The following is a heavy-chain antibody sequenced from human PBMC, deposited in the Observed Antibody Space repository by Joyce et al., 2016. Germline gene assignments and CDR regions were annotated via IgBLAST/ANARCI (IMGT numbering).Heavy chain of an antibody. V-gene: IGHV4-34*01. CDR1: GGSFSDYY. J-gene: IGHJ6*02. Sequence: QVQLQQWGAGLLKPSETLSLTCSVYGGSFSDYYWSWIRQPPGKGLEWIGEVDHSGTTNYNPSRKSRVTISVDTSKSQFSLKLGSVTAADSAIYYCAGEAADSSGYQYGMDGWDQGTTVTVSS. CDR3: AGEAADSSGYQYGMDG. CDR2: VDHSGTT. D-gene: IGHD3-22*01.